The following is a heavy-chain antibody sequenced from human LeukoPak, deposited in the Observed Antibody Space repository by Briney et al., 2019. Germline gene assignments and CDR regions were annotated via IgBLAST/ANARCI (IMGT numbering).Heavy chain of an antibody. CDR2: ISGGGGST. CDR1: GFTFTSYS. Sequence: GGSLRLSCAASGFTFTSYSMNWVRQAPGKGLEWVSTISGGGGSTYYADSVKGRFTISRDNSKNTLYLQMNSLRAEDTAVYYCARDPSYYDSSGYLNWGQGTLVTVSS. D-gene: IGHD3-22*01. J-gene: IGHJ4*02. CDR3: ARDPSYYDSSGYLN. V-gene: IGHV3-23*01.